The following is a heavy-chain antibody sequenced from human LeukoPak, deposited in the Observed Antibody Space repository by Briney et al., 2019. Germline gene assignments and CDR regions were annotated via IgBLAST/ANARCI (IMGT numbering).Heavy chain of an antibody. V-gene: IGHV4-39*01. CDR3: ARGDLRGDY. D-gene: IGHD2-21*02. CDR1: GGSISSSSYY. Sequence: SETLSLTCTVSGGSISSSSYYWGWIRQPPGKGLEWIGSIYYSGSTYYNPSLKSRVTISVDTSKNQFSLKLSSVTAADTAVYYCARGDLRGDYWGQGTLVTVSS. CDR2: IYYSGST. J-gene: IGHJ4*02.